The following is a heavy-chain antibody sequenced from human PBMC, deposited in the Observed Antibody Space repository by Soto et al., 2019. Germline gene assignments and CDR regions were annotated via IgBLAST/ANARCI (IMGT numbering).Heavy chain of an antibody. V-gene: IGHV4-59*02. CDR1: GGSVSGYH. D-gene: IGHD6-25*01. J-gene: IGHJ4*02. Sequence: PSETLSLTCNVSGGSVSGYHWSWIRQPPGKVLEWIGYVNNNGNTDYNPSLESRVTISVDTSRNQISLYLTSVTAADTAVYYCASRRVGFPFDYWGQGALVTVSS. CDR2: VNNNGNT. CDR3: ASRRVGFPFDY.